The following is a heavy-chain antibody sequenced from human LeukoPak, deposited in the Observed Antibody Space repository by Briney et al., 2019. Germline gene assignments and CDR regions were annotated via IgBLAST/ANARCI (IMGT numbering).Heavy chain of an antibody. Sequence: GASVKVSCKASGYTFTSYGISWVRQAPGQGLEWVGWISAYNGNTNYAQKLQGRVTMTTDTSTSTAYMELRSLRSDDTAVYYCARSSSSSSSKSWFDPWGQGTLVTVSS. J-gene: IGHJ5*02. CDR1: GYTFTSYG. D-gene: IGHD6-6*01. CDR2: ISAYNGNT. V-gene: IGHV1-18*01. CDR3: ARSSSSSSSKSWFDP.